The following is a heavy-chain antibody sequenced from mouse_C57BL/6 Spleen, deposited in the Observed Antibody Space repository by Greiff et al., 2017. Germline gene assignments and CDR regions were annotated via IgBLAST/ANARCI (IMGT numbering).Heavy chain of an antibody. D-gene: IGHD1-1*01. Sequence: QVQLQQSGPGLVQPSQSLSITCTVSGFSLTSYGVHWVRQSPGKGLEWLGVIWRGGSTDYTAAFMSRLSITKDNSKSQVFFKMNSLQADDTAIYYCAKEDYYGSSWYVDVWGTGTTVTVSS. V-gene: IGHV2-5*01. CDR2: IWRGGST. CDR1: GFSLTSYG. CDR3: AKEDYYGSSWYVDV. J-gene: IGHJ1*03.